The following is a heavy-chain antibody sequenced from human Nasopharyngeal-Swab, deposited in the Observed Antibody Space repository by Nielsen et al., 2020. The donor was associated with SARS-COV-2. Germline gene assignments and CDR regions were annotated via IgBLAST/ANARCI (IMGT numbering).Heavy chain of an antibody. J-gene: IGHJ3*02. CDR3: AKGPHHYYGSGSYYPAFDI. Sequence: VRQAPGKGLEWVSVISGSGGSTYYADSAKGRFTISRDNSKNTLYLQMNSLRAEDTAVYYCAKGPHHYYGSGSYYPAFDIWGQGTMVTVSS. CDR2: ISGSGGST. D-gene: IGHD3-10*01. V-gene: IGHV3-23*01.